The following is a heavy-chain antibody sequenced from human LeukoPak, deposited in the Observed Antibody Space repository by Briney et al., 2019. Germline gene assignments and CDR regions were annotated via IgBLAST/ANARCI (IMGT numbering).Heavy chain of an antibody. CDR2: ISYDGSNK. D-gene: IGHD6-13*01. V-gene: IGHV3-30*18. Sequence: PGRSLRLSCAASGFTFSSYGMHWVRQAPGKGLEWVAVISYDGSNKYYADSVKGRFTISRDNSKNTLYLQMNSLRAEDTAVYYCAEEGIAAAGTDWFDPWGQGTLSPSPQ. CDR3: AEEGIAAAGTDWFDP. J-gene: IGHJ5*02. CDR1: GFTFSSYG.